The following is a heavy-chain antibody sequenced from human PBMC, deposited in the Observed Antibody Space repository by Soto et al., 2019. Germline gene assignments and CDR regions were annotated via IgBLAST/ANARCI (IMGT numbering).Heavy chain of an antibody. CDR1: GFTFGTFA. CDR3: SRDYGSYSGYDRTDLFDY. CDR2: ISGGGDVT. V-gene: IGHV3-23*01. D-gene: IGHD5-12*01. Sequence: EVRLLESGGGLVQPGGSLRLSCAASGFTFGTFAMSWVRQAPGKGLLWVSTISGGGDVTFYADSVKGRFAISRDNSRNTVYRHINRLTPEDTAIYYCSRDYGSYSGYDRTDLFDYWGQGALVTVSS. J-gene: IGHJ4*02.